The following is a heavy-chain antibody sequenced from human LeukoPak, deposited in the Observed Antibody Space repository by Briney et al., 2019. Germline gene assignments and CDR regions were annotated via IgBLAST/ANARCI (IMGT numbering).Heavy chain of an antibody. V-gene: IGHV4-39*01. CDR2: IHYSGST. CDR1: GGSISSSTYY. D-gene: IGHD1-26*01. Sequence: PSETLSLTCTVSGGSISSSTYYWGWIRQPPGKGLEWIGSIHYSGSTYYNPSLGSRVTISVDTSKNQFSLKLSSVTAADTAVHYCARLASGRFFDYWGQGTLVTVSS. J-gene: IGHJ4*02. CDR3: ARLASGRFFDY.